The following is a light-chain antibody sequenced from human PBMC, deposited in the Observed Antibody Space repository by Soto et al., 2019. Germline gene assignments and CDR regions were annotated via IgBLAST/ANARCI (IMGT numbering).Light chain of an antibody. CDR3: CSHVGKYTFGV. J-gene: IGLJ3*02. Sequence: QSALTQPRSVSGSPGQSVTISCTGTNSDIGNYNYVSWYQQHPGKAPKVMIYDVSRRPSGVPDRFSGSKSGNTASLTISGLQAEDEADYYCCSHVGKYTFGVFGGGTKVAVL. CDR2: DVS. CDR1: NSDIGNYNY. V-gene: IGLV2-11*01.